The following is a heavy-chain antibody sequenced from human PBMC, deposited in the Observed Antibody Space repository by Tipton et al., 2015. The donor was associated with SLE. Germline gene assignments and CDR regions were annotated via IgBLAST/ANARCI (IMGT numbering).Heavy chain of an antibody. Sequence: SLRLSCAASGFTFTNYWIHWVRQVPGKGLEWVAFIRYDGSNEFYANSVKGRFIISRDNSKNTMYLQMNSLRPEDTAVYYCAKDEGSYRTFDYWGQGTLVSVSS. CDR2: IRYDGSNE. V-gene: IGHV3-30*02. J-gene: IGHJ4*02. D-gene: IGHD3-16*02. CDR3: AKDEGSYRTFDY. CDR1: GFTFTNYW.